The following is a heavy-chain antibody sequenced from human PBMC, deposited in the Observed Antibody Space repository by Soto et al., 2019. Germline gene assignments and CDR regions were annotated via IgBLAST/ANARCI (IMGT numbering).Heavy chain of an antibody. V-gene: IGHV4-59*01. J-gene: IGHJ4*02. D-gene: IGHD6-6*01. Sequence: QVQLQESGPGLVKPSETLSLTCTVSGGSISSYYWSWIRQPPGKGLEWIGYIYYSGSTNYNPSLNSRVTISVDTSKNQFSLKLSSVTAADTAVYYCARGAYSSSSTQFRDWGQGTLVTVSS. CDR3: ARGAYSSSSTQFRD. CDR2: IYYSGST. CDR1: GGSISSYY.